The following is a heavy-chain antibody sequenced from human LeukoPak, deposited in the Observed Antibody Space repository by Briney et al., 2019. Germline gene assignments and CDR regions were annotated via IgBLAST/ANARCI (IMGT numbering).Heavy chain of an antibody. Sequence: SETLSLTCTVSGGSVSGGSYYWSWIRQPPGKGLEWIGYIYYSGSTNYNPSLRSRVTISVDTSKNQFSLKLSSVTAADTAVYYCARDRALGYDSSGYALDYWGQGTLVTVSS. V-gene: IGHV4-61*01. D-gene: IGHD3-22*01. CDR1: GGSVSGGSYY. CDR3: ARDRALGYDSSGYALDY. J-gene: IGHJ4*02. CDR2: IYYSGST.